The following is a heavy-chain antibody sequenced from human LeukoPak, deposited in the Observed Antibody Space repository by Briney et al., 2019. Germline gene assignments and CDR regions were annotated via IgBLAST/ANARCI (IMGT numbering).Heavy chain of an antibody. CDR2: IYYSGST. J-gene: IGHJ4*02. D-gene: IGHD2-21*01. CDR1: GGSISSYY. CDR3: ARLSILREYYFDY. Sequence: SETLSLTCTVSGGSISSYYWSWIRQPPGKGLEWIGYIYYSGSTNYNPSLKSRVTISVDTSKNQFSLKLSSVTAADTAVYYCARLSILREYYFDYWGQGTLVTVSS. V-gene: IGHV4-59*08.